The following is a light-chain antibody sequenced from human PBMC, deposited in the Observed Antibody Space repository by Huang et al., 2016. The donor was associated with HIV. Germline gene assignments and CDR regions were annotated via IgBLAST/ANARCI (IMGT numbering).Light chain of an antibody. CDR2: WAS. J-gene: IGKJ4*01. CDR1: QSVLYTSNNKNY. Sequence: DIVMTQSPDSLAVSLGERATINCKSSQSVLYTSNNKNYLTWFQQKPGQPPKLLIYWASTRESGVPDRCSGSGSGTDFTLTISSLQAEDVATYYCQQHYTTPRTFGGGTKVEIK. CDR3: QQHYTTPRT. V-gene: IGKV4-1*01.